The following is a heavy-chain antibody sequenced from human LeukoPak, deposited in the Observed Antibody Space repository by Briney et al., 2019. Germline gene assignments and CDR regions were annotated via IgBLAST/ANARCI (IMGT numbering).Heavy chain of an antibody. CDR3: AKDRPNYYGSNGHYYRRDGDY. J-gene: IGHJ4*02. CDR2: ISSGGDIT. V-gene: IGHV3-23*01. Sequence: GGSLRLSCAASGFTVTSYAMSWVRQTPEKGLEWVSSISSGGDITHHADSVMGRFTISRDISKNTLYLQMNSLRVEDTAVYFCAKDRPNYYGSNGHYYRRDGDYWGQGTLVTVSS. D-gene: IGHD3-22*01. CDR1: GFTVTSYA.